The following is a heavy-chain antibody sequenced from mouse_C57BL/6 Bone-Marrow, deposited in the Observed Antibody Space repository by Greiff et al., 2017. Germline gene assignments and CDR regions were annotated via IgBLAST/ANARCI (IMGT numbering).Heavy chain of an antibody. CDR1: GFTFSDYG. CDR2: ISRGSSTI. V-gene: IGHV5-17*01. J-gene: IGHJ3*01. Sequence: EVQRVESGGGLVKPGGSLKLSCAASGFTFSDYGMHWVRQAPEQGLEWVAYISRGSSTIYYAVTVKGRFTFSRDNAKNTLFLQMTSLRSEDTAMYYCARGDYSYEDAGFAYWGQGTLVTVSA. D-gene: IGHD2-12*01. CDR3: ARGDYSYEDAGFAY.